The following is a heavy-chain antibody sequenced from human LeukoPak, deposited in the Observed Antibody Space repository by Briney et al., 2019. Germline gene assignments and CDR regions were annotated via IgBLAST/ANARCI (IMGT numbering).Heavy chain of an antibody. D-gene: IGHD5-12*01. CDR1: GGSISSCSYY. Sequence: SETLSLTCTVSGGSISSCSYYWGWVRQPPGKGRERIGSIYYSGSTYYNPSLKSRVTISVDTSKNQFSLKLSSVTAADTAVYYCARHEYSGYDYRWFGFDYWGQGTLVTVSS. CDR3: ARHEYSGYDYRWFGFDY. CDR2: IYYSGST. J-gene: IGHJ4*02. V-gene: IGHV4-39*01.